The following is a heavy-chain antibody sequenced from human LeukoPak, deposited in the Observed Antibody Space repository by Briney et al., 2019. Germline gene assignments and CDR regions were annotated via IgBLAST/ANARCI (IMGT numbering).Heavy chain of an antibody. Sequence: GASVKVSCKASGYTFTSCGISWVRQAPGQGLEWMGWISAHNGNTNYAQKLQGRVTMTTDTSTSTAYMELRSLRSDDTAVYYCAREDYGDYAGDYWGQGTLVTVSS. CDR2: ISAHNGNT. J-gene: IGHJ4*02. CDR1: GYTFTSCG. V-gene: IGHV1-18*01. D-gene: IGHD4-17*01. CDR3: AREDYGDYAGDY.